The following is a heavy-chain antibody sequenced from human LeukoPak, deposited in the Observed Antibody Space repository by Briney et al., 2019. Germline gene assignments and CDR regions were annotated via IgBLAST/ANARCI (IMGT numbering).Heavy chain of an antibody. J-gene: IGHJ3*02. CDR1: GGSISSYY. V-gene: IGHV4-59*01. D-gene: IGHD2-2*01. CDR2: IYYSGST. CDR3: ATEYCSSTSCPLAAFDI. Sequence: PSETLSLTCTVPGGSISSYYWSWIRQPPGKGLEWIGYIYYSGSTNYNPSLKSRVTISVDTSKNQFSLKLSSVTAADTAVYYCATEYCSSTSCPLAAFDIWGQGTMVTVSS.